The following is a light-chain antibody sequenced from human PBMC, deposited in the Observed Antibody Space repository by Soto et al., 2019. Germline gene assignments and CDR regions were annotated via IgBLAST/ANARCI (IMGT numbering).Light chain of an antibody. CDR3: LLSYSGARWV. Sequence: QAVVTQEPSLTVSPGGTVTLTCGSSNGAVTSGHYPYWFQQKPGQAPRTLIYDTSNKHSWTPARFSGSLLWGKAALTLSGAQPEDEAEYYCLLSYSGARWVVGGGTKLTVL. CDR2: DTS. CDR1: NGAVTSGHY. V-gene: IGLV7-46*01. J-gene: IGLJ3*02.